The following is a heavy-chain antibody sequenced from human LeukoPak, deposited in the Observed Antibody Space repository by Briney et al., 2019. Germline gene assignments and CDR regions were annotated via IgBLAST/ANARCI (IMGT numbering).Heavy chain of an antibody. J-gene: IGHJ4*02. CDR3: ATGEFDILTQGLDY. D-gene: IGHD3-9*01. CDR2: IFGGGSI. V-gene: IGHV3-53*05. Sequence: GGSLRLSCAASGFTVSRHYMSWVRQAPGKGLEWVSIIFGGGSIYYADSVKGRFTISRDKSKNTVYLQMNNLRAEGTAVYYCATGEFDILTQGLDYWGQGPLVTVSS. CDR1: GFTVSRHY.